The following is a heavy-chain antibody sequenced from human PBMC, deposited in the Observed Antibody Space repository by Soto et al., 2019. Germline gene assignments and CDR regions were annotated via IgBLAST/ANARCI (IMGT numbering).Heavy chain of an antibody. J-gene: IGHJ4*02. CDR1: GYIFTSYA. Sequence: QVQLVQSGAEVKKPGASVKVSCKASGYIFTSYAIHWMRQAPGQRLEWMGWINAGNGDTKYSQTFQGRVTITRDTSANTAYMELSSLRSEDTAVNYCARGSAARSGWYHLDYWGQGTLVTVSS. CDR2: INAGNGDT. V-gene: IGHV1-3*01. D-gene: IGHD6-19*01. CDR3: ARGSAARSGWYHLDY.